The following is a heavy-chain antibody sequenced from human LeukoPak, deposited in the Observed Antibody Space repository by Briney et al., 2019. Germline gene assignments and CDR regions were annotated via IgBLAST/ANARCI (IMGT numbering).Heavy chain of an antibody. J-gene: IGHJ4*02. CDR3: ASVTGSGWDFDY. Sequence: GGSLRLSCAASGFTVSSNYMSWVRQAPGKWLEWVSVIYSGGSTYYADSVKGRFTISRDNSKNTLYLQMNSLRAEDTAVYYCASVTGSGWDFDYWGQGTLVTVSS. V-gene: IGHV3-53*01. D-gene: IGHD6-19*01. CDR1: GFTVSSNY. CDR2: IYSGGST.